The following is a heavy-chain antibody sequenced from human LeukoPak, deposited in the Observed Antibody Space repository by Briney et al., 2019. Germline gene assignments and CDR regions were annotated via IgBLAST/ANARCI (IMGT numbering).Heavy chain of an antibody. CDR1: TDSTTSNW. CDR2: ISSSGSTI. V-gene: IGHV3-48*03. Sequence: LSLTCAVSTDSTTSNWRSWVRQAPGKGLEWVSYISSSGSTIYYADSVKGRFTISRDNAKNSLYLQMNSLRAEDTAVYYCARLRGFDYWGQGTLVTVSS. J-gene: IGHJ4*02. CDR3: ARLRGFDY.